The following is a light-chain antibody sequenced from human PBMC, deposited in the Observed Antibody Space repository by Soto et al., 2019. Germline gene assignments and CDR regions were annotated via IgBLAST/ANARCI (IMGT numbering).Light chain of an antibody. CDR1: QSISSW. CDR3: QQYNSYLT. J-gene: IGKJ4*01. CDR2: DAS. Sequence: DIQMTQSPSTLSASVGDRVTITCRASQSISSWLAWYQQKPGKAPKLLIDDASSLESGVPSRFSGSGSGTEFSLTISSLQPDDFATYYCQQYNSYLTFGGGTKVEIK. V-gene: IGKV1-5*01.